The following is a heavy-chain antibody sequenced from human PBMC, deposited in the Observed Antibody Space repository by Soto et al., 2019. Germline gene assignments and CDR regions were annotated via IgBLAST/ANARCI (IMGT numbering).Heavy chain of an antibody. V-gene: IGHV3-11*05. CDR2: ISSSSSYT. D-gene: IGHD6-13*01. J-gene: IGHJ4*02. Sequence: QVQLVESGGGLVKPGGSLRLSCAASGFTFSDYYMSWIRQAPGKGLEWVSYISSSSSYTNYADSVKGRFTISRDNAKNSLYPQMNSLRAEDTAVYYCARVGIAAAGLFFDYWGQGTLVTVSS. CDR3: ARVGIAAAGLFFDY. CDR1: GFTFSDYY.